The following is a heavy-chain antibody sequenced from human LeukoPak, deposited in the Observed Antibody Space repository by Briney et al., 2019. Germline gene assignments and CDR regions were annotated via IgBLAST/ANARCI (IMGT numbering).Heavy chain of an antibody. V-gene: IGHV1-2*02. CDR1: GYTFTGYY. CDR2: INPNSGGT. D-gene: IGHD3-10*01. CDR3: ARRRYYCGSGSRKGNWFDP. Sequence: ASVKVSCKASGYTFTGYYMHWVRQAPGQGLEWMGWINPNSGGTNYAQKFQGRVTMTRDTSISTAYMELSSLRSEDTAVYYCARRRYYCGSGSRKGNWFDPWGQGTLVTVSS. J-gene: IGHJ5*02.